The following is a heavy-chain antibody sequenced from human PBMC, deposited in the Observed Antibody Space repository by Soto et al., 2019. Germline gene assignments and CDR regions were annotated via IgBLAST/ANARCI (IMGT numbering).Heavy chain of an antibody. Sequence: SETLSLTCTISGGSTTSGVYYWNWIRQPPGKGLEWIAYIYYSGSNYHNPSLKSRVSISVDTSKNQFSLKLSSVTAADTAVYYCAREPYHYDSSGYYDYWGQGTLVTVSS. D-gene: IGHD3-22*01. CDR3: AREPYHYDSSGYYDY. CDR2: IYYSGSN. V-gene: IGHV4-31*03. J-gene: IGHJ4*02. CDR1: GGSTTSGVYY.